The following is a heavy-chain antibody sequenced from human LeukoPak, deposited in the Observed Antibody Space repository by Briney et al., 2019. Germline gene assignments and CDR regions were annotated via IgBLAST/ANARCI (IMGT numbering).Heavy chain of an antibody. CDR2: THQSGTT. J-gene: IGHJ4*02. CDR3: ARGVDSSGYPGIDY. Sequence: PETLSLTCAVYSGSFSGNYWSWIRQPPGKGLEWIGETHQSGTTNYNPSLKSRVTISVDTSKNQFSLKLSSVTAADTAVYYCARGVDSSGYPGIDYWGQGTLVTVSS. D-gene: IGHD3-22*01. V-gene: IGHV4-34*01. CDR1: SGSFSGNY.